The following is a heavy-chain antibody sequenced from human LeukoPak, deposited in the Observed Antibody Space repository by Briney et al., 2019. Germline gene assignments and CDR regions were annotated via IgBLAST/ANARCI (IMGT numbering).Heavy chain of an antibody. CDR3: ARAPPYYYDSSGYPPDAFDI. J-gene: IGHJ3*02. V-gene: IGHV3-21*01. Sequence: GGSLRLSCAASGFTFSSYSMNWVRQAPGKGLEWVSSISSSSSYIYYADSVKGRFTISRDNAKNSLCLQMNSLRAEDTAVYYCARAPPYYYDSSGYPPDAFDIWGQGTMVTVSS. CDR1: GFTFSSYS. CDR2: ISSSSSYI. D-gene: IGHD3-22*01.